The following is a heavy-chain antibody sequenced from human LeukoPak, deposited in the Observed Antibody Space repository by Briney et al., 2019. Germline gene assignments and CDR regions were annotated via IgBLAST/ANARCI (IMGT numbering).Heavy chain of an antibody. D-gene: IGHD2-21*01. CDR3: ATCGGDCYCFDY. Sequence: GASVKVSCKASGGTFSSYAISWVRQAPGQGLEWMGGIIPIFGTANYAQKFQGRVTITTDESTSTAYMELSSLRSGDTAVYYCATCGGDCYCFDYWGQGTLVTVSS. CDR1: GGTFSSYA. CDR2: IIPIFGTA. J-gene: IGHJ4*02. V-gene: IGHV1-69*05.